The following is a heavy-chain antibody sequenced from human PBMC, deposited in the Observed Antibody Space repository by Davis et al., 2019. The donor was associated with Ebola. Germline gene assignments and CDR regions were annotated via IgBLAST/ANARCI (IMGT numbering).Heavy chain of an antibody. J-gene: IGHJ4*02. Sequence: GESLKISCVTSGFTFSTYWMNWVRQAPGKGLEWVANIKEDGSEKYYVDSVKGRFTISRDIAKKSLYLQMNSLRAEDTAVYYCARSSVWGQGTLVTVSS. CDR3: ARSSV. CDR1: GFTFSTYW. V-gene: IGHV3-7*01. CDR2: IKEDGSEK.